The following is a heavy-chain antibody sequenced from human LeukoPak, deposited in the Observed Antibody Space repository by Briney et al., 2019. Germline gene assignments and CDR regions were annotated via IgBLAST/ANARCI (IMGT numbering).Heavy chain of an antibody. J-gene: IGHJ3*02. CDR1: GGTFSNSA. CDR3: ATSHSPDFWSGYSAFDI. V-gene: IGHV1-69*05. D-gene: IGHD3-3*01. CDR2: IIPIFGTA. Sequence: ASVKVSCKTSGGTFSNSAISWVRQAPGQGLEWMGGIIPIFGTANYAQKFQGRVTITTDESTSTAYMELSSLRSEDTAVYYCATSHSPDFWSGYSAFDIWGQGTMVTVSS.